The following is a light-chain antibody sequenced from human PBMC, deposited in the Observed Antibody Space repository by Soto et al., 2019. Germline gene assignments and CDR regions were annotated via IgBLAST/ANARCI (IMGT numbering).Light chain of an antibody. Sequence: DIPMTPSPSTLSASVGDRVPITCRASQSISSWLAWYQQKPGKAPKLLIYDASSLESGVPSRFSGSGSGTEFTLTISSLQPDDFATYYCQQYNSYWTFGQGTKVDIK. CDR3: QQYNSYWT. CDR2: DAS. CDR1: QSISSW. J-gene: IGKJ1*01. V-gene: IGKV1-5*01.